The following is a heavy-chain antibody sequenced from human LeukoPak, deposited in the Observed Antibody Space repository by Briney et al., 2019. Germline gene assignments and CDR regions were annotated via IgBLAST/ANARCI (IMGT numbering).Heavy chain of an antibody. V-gene: IGHV3-30-3*01. CDR3: AKVGCSSASCYLPFDY. CDR2: ISYDGSNK. D-gene: IGHD2-2*01. J-gene: IGHJ4*02. Sequence: PGGSLRLSCAASGFTFSSYAMHWVRQAPGKGLEWVAVISYDGSNKYYADSVKGRFTISRDNSKNTLYLQMNSLRAEDTAVYYCAKVGCSSASCYLPFDYWGQGTLVTVSS. CDR1: GFTFSSYA.